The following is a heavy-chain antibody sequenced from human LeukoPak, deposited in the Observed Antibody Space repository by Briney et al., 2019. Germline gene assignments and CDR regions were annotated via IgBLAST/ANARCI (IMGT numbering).Heavy chain of an antibody. CDR1: GFTLHCYA. V-gene: IGHV3-21*05. D-gene: IGHD2-2*01. CDR3: ARDTFQPGLIDS. CDR2: INTDSSDI. Sequence: GSLRPSCAASGFTLHCYALDWVRPAPGKGLEWVSYINTDSSDIHYADSVKGRFTISRDNARNTLYLQLSSLRAEDSGVYYCARDTFQPGLIDSWGQGTLVTVSS. J-gene: IGHJ4*02.